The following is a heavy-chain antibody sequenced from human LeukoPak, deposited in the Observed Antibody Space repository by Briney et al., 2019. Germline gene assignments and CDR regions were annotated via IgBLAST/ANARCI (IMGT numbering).Heavy chain of an antibody. CDR1: GGSVSSGDYY. CDR3: ARVRGVKVRGKSVQKVFDY. J-gene: IGHJ4*02. D-gene: IGHD3-10*01. V-gene: IGHV4-30-4*01. Sequence: SETLSLTCTVSGGSVSSGDYYWSWIRQPPGKGLEWIGYIYYSGSTYYNPSLKSRVTISVDTSKNQFSLKLSSVTAADTAVYYCARVRGVKVRGKSVQKVFDYWGQGTLVTVSS. CDR2: IYYSGST.